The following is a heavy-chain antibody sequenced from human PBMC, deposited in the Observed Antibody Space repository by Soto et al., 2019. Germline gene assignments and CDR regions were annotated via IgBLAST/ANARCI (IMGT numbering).Heavy chain of an antibody. CDR3: ARSYGLL. CDR1: GFNFGDYY. J-gene: IGHJ4*02. V-gene: IGHV3-11*01. D-gene: IGHD3-16*01. Sequence: PGGSLRLSCAASGFNFGDYYMSWIRQVPGKGLEWVSYTTNSGKTIYYVDSAKGRFTVSRDNAKNSLYLQMNSLRVEDTAVYFCARSYGLLWGQGTLVTVSS. CDR2: TTNSGKTI.